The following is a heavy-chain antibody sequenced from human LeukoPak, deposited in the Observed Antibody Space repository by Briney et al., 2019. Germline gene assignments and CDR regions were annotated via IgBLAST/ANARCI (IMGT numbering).Heavy chain of an antibody. J-gene: IGHJ4*02. Sequence: ASVKVSCKASGYTFTDYYIHWVRQAPGQGLEWMGWINPYSGGTNYAQKFQGRVTMTRDTSITTAYMELSRLRSDDTAVYYCARDAQPSGTFAGPGYWGQGTQVTVSS. CDR3: ARDAQPSGTFAGPGY. V-gene: IGHV1-2*02. CDR2: INPYSGGT. D-gene: IGHD1-26*01. CDR1: GYTFTDYY.